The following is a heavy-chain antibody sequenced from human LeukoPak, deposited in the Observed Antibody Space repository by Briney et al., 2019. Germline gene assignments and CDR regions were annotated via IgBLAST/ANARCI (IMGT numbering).Heavy chain of an antibody. CDR2: IYYSGNT. V-gene: IGHV4-59*08. D-gene: IGHD2-21*02. CDR1: GGSISGYY. CDR3: ARWAHCGGDCYWLQH. Sequence: SETLSLTCTVSGGSISGYYWSWTRQPPGKGLEWIGHIYYSGNTYYNPSLKSRVTISVETSKNQFSLKLSSVTAADTAVYYCARWAHCGGDCYWLQHWGQGTLVTVSS. J-gene: IGHJ1*01.